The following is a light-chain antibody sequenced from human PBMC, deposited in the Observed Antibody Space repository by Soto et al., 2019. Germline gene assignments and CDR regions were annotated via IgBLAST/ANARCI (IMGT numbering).Light chain of an antibody. CDR2: DAS. V-gene: IGKV3-15*01. Sequence: EIVMTQSPATLSVSPGERATLSCRASQSVSSNLAWYQQKPGQAPRLLIYDASTRATGIPARFSGSGSGTEFTLTISSLHSEDFAVYYCQQYKNWPPLTFGGGTKVDIK. CDR1: QSVSSN. J-gene: IGKJ4*01. CDR3: QQYKNWPPLT.